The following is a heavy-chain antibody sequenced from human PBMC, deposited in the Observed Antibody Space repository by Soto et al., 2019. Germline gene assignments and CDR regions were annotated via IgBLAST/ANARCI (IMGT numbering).Heavy chain of an antibody. CDR2: ISSSSSYI. Sequence: EVQLVESGGGLVKPGGSLRLSCAASGFTFSSYSMNWVRQAPGKGLEWVSSISSSSSYIYYADSVKGRFTISRDNAKNSLYLQLNSLRAEDTAVYYCAKNLAVAGTQALDYWGQGTLVTASS. V-gene: IGHV3-21*01. D-gene: IGHD6-19*01. CDR1: GFTFSSYS. CDR3: AKNLAVAGTQALDY. J-gene: IGHJ4*02.